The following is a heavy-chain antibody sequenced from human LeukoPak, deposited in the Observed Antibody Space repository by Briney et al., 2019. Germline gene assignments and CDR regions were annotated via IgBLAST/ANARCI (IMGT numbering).Heavy chain of an antibody. CDR2: IYYSGST. D-gene: IGHD4-17*01. Sequence: PSQTLSLTCTVSGGSISSGDYYWSWIRQPPGKGLEWIGYIYYSGSTYYNPSLKSRFTISLDTSKNQFSLKLSSVTAADTAVYYCARDYPSTVRLRYFDLWGRGTLVTVSS. J-gene: IGHJ2*01. CDR1: GGSISSGDYY. V-gene: IGHV4-30-4*01. CDR3: ARDYPSTVRLRYFDL.